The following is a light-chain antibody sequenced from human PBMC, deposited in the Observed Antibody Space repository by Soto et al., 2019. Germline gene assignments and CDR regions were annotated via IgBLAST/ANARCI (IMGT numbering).Light chain of an antibody. V-gene: IGLV2-23*01. CDR1: SSDVGSYNL. Sequence: QSARTQPASVSGSPGQSITISCTGTSSDVGSYNLVSWYQQHPGKAPKLMIYEGSKRPSGVSNRFSGSKSGNTASLTISGLQAEDEADYYCCSYAGSSTPHVVFGGGTKVTVL. CDR2: EGS. CDR3: CSYAGSSTPHVV. J-gene: IGLJ2*01.